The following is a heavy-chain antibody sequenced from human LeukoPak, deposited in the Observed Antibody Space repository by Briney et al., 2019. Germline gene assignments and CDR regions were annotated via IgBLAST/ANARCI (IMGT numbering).Heavy chain of an antibody. J-gene: IGHJ6*02. Sequence: ASVKVSCKASGYTFTSYDINWVRQATGQGLEWMGWMNPNSGNTGYAQKFQGRVTMTRNTSISTAYMELSSLRSEDTAVYYCAREAGGIAAAGNGETYYYYGMDVWGQGTTVTVSS. V-gene: IGHV1-8*01. CDR2: MNPNSGNT. CDR3: AREAGGIAAAGNGETYYYYGMDV. D-gene: IGHD6-13*01. CDR1: GYTFTSYD.